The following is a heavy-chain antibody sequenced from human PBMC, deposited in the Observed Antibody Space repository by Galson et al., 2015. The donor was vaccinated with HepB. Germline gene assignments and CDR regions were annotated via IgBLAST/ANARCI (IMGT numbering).Heavy chain of an antibody. CDR1: GFTFSSYS. J-gene: IGHJ5*02. V-gene: IGHV3-48*02. D-gene: IGHD6-19*01. CDR2: ISSSSSTI. Sequence: SLRLSCAASGFTFSSYSMNWVRQAPGKGLEWVSYISSSSSTIYYADSVKGRFTISRDNAKNSLYLQMNSLRDEDTAVYYCAVTSVSGTWKRNWFDPWGQGTLVTVSS. CDR3: AVTSVSGTWKRNWFDP.